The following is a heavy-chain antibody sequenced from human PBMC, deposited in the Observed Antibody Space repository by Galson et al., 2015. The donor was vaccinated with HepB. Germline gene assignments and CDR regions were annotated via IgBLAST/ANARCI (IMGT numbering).Heavy chain of an antibody. CDR1: GFTFGDYA. CDR2: IRSKAYGGTT. V-gene: IGHV3-49*03. D-gene: IGHD2-8*01. CDR3: TRASAGVLMVYAINY. Sequence: SLRLSCAASGFTFGDYAMSWFRQAPGKGLEWVGFIRSKAYGGTTEYAASVKGRFTISRDDSKSIAYLQMNSLKTEDTAVYYCTRASAGVLMVYAINYWGQGTLVTVSS. J-gene: IGHJ4*02.